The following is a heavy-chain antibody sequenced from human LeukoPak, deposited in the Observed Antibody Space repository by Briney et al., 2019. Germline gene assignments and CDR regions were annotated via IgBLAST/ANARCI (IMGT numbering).Heavy chain of an antibody. Sequence: SETLSLTCAVSGGSISSGGYSWSWIRQPPGKGLEWIGYIYHSGSTYYNPSLKSRVTISVDRSKNQFSLRLSSVTAADTAVYYCARETHPDYYDSSGPLIWGQGTLVTVSS. CDR3: ARETHPDYYDSSGPLI. CDR1: GGSISSGGYS. CDR2: IYHSGST. D-gene: IGHD3-22*01. J-gene: IGHJ4*02. V-gene: IGHV4-30-2*01.